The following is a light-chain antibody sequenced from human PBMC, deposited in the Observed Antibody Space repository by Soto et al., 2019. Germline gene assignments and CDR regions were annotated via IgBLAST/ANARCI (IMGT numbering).Light chain of an antibody. V-gene: IGKV1-9*01. CDR3: QQLNSSPLT. CDR2: AAS. Sequence: QLTQSPSSLSASVGDRVTITCRASHGISSSLAWYQQKPGKAPNLLIYAASTLQSGVPSRFSGSGSGTDFTLTISSLQPEDFATYYCQQLNSSPLTFGPGTKVDI. CDR1: HGISSS. J-gene: IGKJ3*01.